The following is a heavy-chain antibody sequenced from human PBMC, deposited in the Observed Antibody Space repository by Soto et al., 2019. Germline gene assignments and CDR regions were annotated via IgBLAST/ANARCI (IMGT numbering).Heavy chain of an antibody. Sequence: QVQLVQSGPEVKKPGASVKVSCKASGYSFSDYGVTWVRQSPGQGLQWMGWISAYNDDRNYAPNFQDRITMTTDTSTSTAYVELRGPRSDDTAVYFCGRARSAAMVTSDYWGQGTLVTVSS. D-gene: IGHD5-18*01. V-gene: IGHV1-18*01. CDR2: ISAYNDDR. CDR1: GYSFSDYG. CDR3: GRARSAAMVTSDY. J-gene: IGHJ4*02.